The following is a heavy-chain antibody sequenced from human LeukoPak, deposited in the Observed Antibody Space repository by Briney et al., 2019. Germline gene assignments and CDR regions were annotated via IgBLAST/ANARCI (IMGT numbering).Heavy chain of an antibody. CDR1: GYTFTGYY. J-gene: IGHJ4*02. V-gene: IGHV1-2*02. D-gene: IGHD2-15*01. CDR3: ARENVVVVAATGGGFDY. CDR2: INPNSGGT. Sequence: GASVKVSCKASGYTFTGYYMHWVRQAPGQELEWMGWINPNSGGTNYAQKFQGRVTMTRDTSISTAYMELSRLRSDDTAVYYCARENVVVVAATGGGFDYWGQGTLVTVSP.